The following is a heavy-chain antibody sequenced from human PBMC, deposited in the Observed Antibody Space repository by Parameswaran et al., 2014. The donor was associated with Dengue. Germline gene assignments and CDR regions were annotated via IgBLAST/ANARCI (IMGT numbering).Heavy chain of an antibody. CDR3: AKVFGRN. CDR1: SNA. J-gene: IGHJ3*01. Sequence: SNARWIRQPPGKGLEWVSAISGSGGSTYYADSVKGRFTISRDNSKNTLYLQMNSLRAEDTAVYYCAKVFGRNWGQGTMVTVSS. V-gene: IGHV3-23*01. D-gene: IGHD3-10*01. CDR2: ISGSGGST.